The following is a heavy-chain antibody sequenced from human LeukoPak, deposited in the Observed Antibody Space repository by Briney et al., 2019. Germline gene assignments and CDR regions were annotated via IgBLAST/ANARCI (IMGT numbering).Heavy chain of an antibody. D-gene: IGHD2-21*02. V-gene: IGHV1-69*13. CDR1: GGILRSYA. CDR2: IIPMFGTA. CDR3: AREGLAYCGGDCWYHFDC. Sequence: SVKVSCKASGGILRSYAISWVRQAPGQGLEWMGGIIPMFGTANYAQKFQGRVTITADESTSTAYMELSSLRSEDTAVYYCAREGLAYCGGDCWYHFDCWGQGTLVIVSS. J-gene: IGHJ4*02.